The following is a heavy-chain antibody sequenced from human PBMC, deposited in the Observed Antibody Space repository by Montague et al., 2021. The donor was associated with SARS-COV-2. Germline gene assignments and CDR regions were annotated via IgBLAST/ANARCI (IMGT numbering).Heavy chain of an antibody. J-gene: IGHJ3*02. CDR3: TRDAFTMIIDSFNI. CDR2: ITASSIYI. CDR1: GFTFSTYT. Sequence: SLRLSCAASGFTFSTYTMNWVRQAPGQGLEWLSSITASSIYIYYADSVKGRFTISRDNAKNSLYLQMNSLRAEDTAVYYCTRDAFTMIIDSFNIWGQGTKVTVSS. V-gene: IGHV3-21*04. D-gene: IGHD3-22*01.